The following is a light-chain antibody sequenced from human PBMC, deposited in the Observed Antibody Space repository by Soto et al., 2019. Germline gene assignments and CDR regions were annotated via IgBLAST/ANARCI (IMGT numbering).Light chain of an antibody. Sequence: QSALTQPPSASGSPGQSVTISCTETTSDVGTFNFVSWYQQHPGKGPKLMIYEVNKRPSGVPERFSGSKSGNTASLTVSGLQPEDEADYFCSSYAGSSTWVFGGGTKLTVL. V-gene: IGLV2-8*01. CDR3: SSYAGSSTWV. J-gene: IGLJ3*02. CDR2: EVN. CDR1: TSDVGTFNF.